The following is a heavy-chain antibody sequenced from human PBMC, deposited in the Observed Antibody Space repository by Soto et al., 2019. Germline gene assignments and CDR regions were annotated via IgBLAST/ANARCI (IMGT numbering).Heavy chain of an antibody. Sequence: SETLSLTCAVSGGSISSGGYSWSWIRQPPGKGLEWIGYIYHSGSTYYNPSLKSRVTISVDRSKNQFSLKLSSVTAADTAVYYCARSSLDYYDSSGYSPGWFDPWGQGTLVTVS. CDR1: GGSISSGGYS. D-gene: IGHD3-22*01. CDR3: ARSSLDYYDSSGYSPGWFDP. J-gene: IGHJ5*02. CDR2: IYHSGST. V-gene: IGHV4-30-2*01.